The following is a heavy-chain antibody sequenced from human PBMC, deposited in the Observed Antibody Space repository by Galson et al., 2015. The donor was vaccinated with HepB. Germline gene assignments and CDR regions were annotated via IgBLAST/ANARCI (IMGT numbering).Heavy chain of an antibody. Sequence: SLRLSCAASGFTFSSYAMSWVRQAPGKGLEWASTISVSAYKTYYSDSVKGRFTISRDNSKNTVYLHMDSLRAEDTAVYYCAKDGGGSVVTRYGMDVWGQGTTVTVSS. D-gene: IGHD4-23*01. CDR2: ISVSAYKT. V-gene: IGHV3-23*01. CDR1: GFTFSSYA. CDR3: AKDGGGSVVTRYGMDV. J-gene: IGHJ6*02.